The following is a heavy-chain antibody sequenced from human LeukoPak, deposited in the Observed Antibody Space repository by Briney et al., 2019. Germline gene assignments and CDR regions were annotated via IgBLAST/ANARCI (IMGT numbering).Heavy chain of an antibody. CDR3: ARDKDWYFDL. Sequence: ASVNVSCKASGYTFNSYDITWVRQATGQGLEWMGWMNPDSGNTGYAQKFLGRVSMTRDTSINTAYLELSSLRSEDTAVYYCARDKDWYFDLWGRGTLITVSS. CDR1: GYTFNSYD. J-gene: IGHJ2*01. CDR2: MNPDSGNT. V-gene: IGHV1-8*01.